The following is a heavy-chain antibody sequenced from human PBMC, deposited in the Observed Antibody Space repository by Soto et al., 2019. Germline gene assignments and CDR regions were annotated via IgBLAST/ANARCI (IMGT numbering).Heavy chain of an antibody. V-gene: IGHV4-59*01. Sequence: PSETLSLTCTVSGGSISSYYWSWIRQPPGKGLEWIGYIYYSGSTNYNPSLKSRVTISVDTSKNQFSLKLSSVTAADTAVYYCERVRYQLLSGYWFDPWGQGTLVTVSS. CDR1: GGSISSYY. CDR3: ERVRYQLLSGYWFDP. J-gene: IGHJ5*02. D-gene: IGHD2-2*01. CDR2: IYYSGST.